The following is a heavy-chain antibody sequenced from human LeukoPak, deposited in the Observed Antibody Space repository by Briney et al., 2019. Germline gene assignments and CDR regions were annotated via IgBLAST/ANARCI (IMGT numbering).Heavy chain of an antibody. J-gene: IGHJ6*02. V-gene: IGHV3-53*01. CDR2: IYSGGST. D-gene: IGHD4-17*01. CDR3: ARDTVTTFRFRDYQHYGMDV. CDR1: GFTVSSNY. Sequence: PGGSLRLSCAASGFTVSSNYMSWVRQAPGKGLEWVSVIYSGGSTYYADSVKGRFTISGDNSKNTLYLQMNSLRAEDTAVYHCARDTVTTFRFRDYQHYGMDVWGQGTTVTVSS.